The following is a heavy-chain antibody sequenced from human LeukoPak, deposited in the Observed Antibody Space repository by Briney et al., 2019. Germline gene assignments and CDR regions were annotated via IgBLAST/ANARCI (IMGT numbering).Heavy chain of an antibody. CDR3: ARDAASGNNWFGP. D-gene: IGHD3-3*01. CDR2: ISPSSTSI. V-gene: IGHV3-48*01. Sequence: PGGSLRLSCAASGFIFSSYTMSWVRQAPGKGLEWISYISPSSTSIYYADSVKGRFTISRDNAKNSLYLQMNSLRAEDTAVYYCARDAASGNNWFGPWGQGTLVTVSS. CDR1: GFIFSSYT. J-gene: IGHJ5*02.